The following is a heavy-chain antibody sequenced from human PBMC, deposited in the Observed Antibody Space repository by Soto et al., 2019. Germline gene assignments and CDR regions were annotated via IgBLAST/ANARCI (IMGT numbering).Heavy chain of an antibody. CDR2: ISAYNGNT. D-gene: IGHD5-18*01. V-gene: IGHV1-18*01. CDR3: ARVDGDTAMDDYGMDV. Sequence: QVQLVQSGAEVKKPGASVKVSCKASGYTFTSYGISWVRQAPGQGLEWMGWISAYNGNTNYAQKLQGRVTMTTDTSTSTDYMELRSLRSDDTAVYYCARVDGDTAMDDYGMDVWGQGTTVTVSS. J-gene: IGHJ6*02. CDR1: GYTFTSYG.